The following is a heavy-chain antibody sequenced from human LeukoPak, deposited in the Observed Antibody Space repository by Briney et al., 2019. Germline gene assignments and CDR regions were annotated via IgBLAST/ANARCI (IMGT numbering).Heavy chain of an antibody. CDR1: GFTFSSYG. Sequence: GGSLRLSCAASGFTFSSYGMHWVRQAPGKGLEWVAFIRYDGSNKYYADSVKGRFTISRDNSKNTLYLQMNSLRAEDTAVYYCAKELAVVPAPTFGYWGQGTLVTVSS. J-gene: IGHJ4*02. CDR3: AKELAVVPAPTFGY. CDR2: IRYDGSNK. D-gene: IGHD2-2*01. V-gene: IGHV3-30*02.